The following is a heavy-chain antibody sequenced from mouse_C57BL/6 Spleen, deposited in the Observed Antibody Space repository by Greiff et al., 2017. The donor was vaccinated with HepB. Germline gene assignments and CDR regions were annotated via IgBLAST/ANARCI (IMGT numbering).Heavy chain of an antibody. Sequence: QVQLQQPGAELVRPGSSVKLSCKASGYTFTSYWMDWVKQRPGQGLEWIGNIYPSDSETHYNQKFKDKATLTVDKSSSTAYMQLSSLTSEDSAVYYCARSGIYYGNYGDYWGQGTTLTVSS. D-gene: IGHD2-1*01. J-gene: IGHJ2*01. CDR1: GYTFTSYW. CDR2: IYPSDSET. V-gene: IGHV1-61*01. CDR3: ARSGIYYGNYGDY.